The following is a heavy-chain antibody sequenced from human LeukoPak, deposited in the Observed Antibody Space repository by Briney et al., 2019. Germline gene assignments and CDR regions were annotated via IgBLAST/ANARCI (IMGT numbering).Heavy chain of an antibody. CDR3: ARDFHFDY. V-gene: IGHV4-61*01. CDR1: GGSISSGSYY. J-gene: IGHJ4*02. Sequence: PSQTLSLTCTVYGGSISSGSYYWSWIRQPPGKGLEWIGYIYYSGSTHYNPSLKSRVTISVDTSKNQFSLKLSSVTAADTAVYYCARDFHFDYWGQGTLVTVSS. CDR2: IYYSGST.